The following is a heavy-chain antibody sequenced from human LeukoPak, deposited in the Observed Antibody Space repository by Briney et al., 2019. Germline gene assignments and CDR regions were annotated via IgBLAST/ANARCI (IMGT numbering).Heavy chain of an antibody. CDR1: GFTFSDYY. D-gene: IGHD3-22*01. Sequence: PGGSLRLSCAASGFTFSDYYMSWIRQAPGKGLEWVSVIYSGGSTYYADSVKGRFTISRDNSKNTLYLQMNSLRAEDTAVYYCARGKAPYYYDSSGYYFDYWGQGTLVTVSS. J-gene: IGHJ4*02. V-gene: IGHV3-66*01. CDR2: IYSGGST. CDR3: ARGKAPYYYDSSGYYFDY.